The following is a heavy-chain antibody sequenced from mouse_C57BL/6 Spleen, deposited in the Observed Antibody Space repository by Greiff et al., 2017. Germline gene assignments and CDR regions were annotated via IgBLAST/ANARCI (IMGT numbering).Heavy chain of an antibody. CDR2: IYPGDGDT. CDR1: GYAFSSSW. CDR3: GRGGSYYDMDY. D-gene: IGHD1-1*02. V-gene: IGHV1-82*01. J-gene: IGHJ4*01. Sequence: QVQLQQSGPELVKPGASVKISCKASGYAFSSSWMNWVKQRPGKGLEWIGRIYPGDGDTNYNGKFKGKATLTADKSSSTAYMQLSSLTSEDSAVYYCGRGGSYYDMDYWGQGTSVTVSS.